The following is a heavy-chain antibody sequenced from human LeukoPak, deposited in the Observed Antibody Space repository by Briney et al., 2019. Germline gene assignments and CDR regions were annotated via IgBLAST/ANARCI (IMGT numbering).Heavy chain of an antibody. CDR1: GFTFSGYE. CDR3: ARDLYYYGSGNYVSGLPDY. J-gene: IGHJ4*02. V-gene: IGHV3-48*03. D-gene: IGHD3-10*01. CDR2: ICSRGVTT. Sequence: PGGSLRLSCEVSGFTFSGYEMNWVRQAPGKGLEWISYICSRGVTTFFADSVKGRFTISRDDAKNLLYLQMNSLRAEDTAVYYCARDLYYYGSGNYVSGLPDYWGQGTLVTVSS.